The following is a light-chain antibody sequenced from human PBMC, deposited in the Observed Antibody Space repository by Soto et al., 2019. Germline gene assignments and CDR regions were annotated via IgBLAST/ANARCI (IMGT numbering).Light chain of an antibody. Sequence: DLQMTQSPSSLSASVGDRVTITCRASQGIRSDLGWYQQKPGKAPKRLIYAASSLESGVPSRFRGRGSGTEFTLTISSLQPEDFATYYCLQHNSYPRTFGQGTKVEIK. CDR3: LQHNSYPRT. J-gene: IGKJ1*01. V-gene: IGKV1-17*01. CDR2: AAS. CDR1: QGIRSD.